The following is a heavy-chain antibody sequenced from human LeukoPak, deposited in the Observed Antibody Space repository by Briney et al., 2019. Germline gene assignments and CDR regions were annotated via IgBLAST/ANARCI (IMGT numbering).Heavy chain of an antibody. CDR3: ARGPNWNDVGYFDY. CDR1: GYTFTGYY. CDR2: INPNSGGT. V-gene: IGHV1-2*02. Sequence: ASVKVSCKASGYTFTGYYMHWVRQAPGQGLEWMGWINPNSGGTNYAQKFQGRVTMTRDTSISTAYMELGRLRSDDTAVYYCARGPNWNDVGYFDYWGQGTLVTVSS. D-gene: IGHD1-1*01. J-gene: IGHJ4*02.